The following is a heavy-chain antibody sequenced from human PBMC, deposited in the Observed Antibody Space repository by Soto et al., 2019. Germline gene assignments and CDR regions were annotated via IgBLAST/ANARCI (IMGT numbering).Heavy chain of an antibody. D-gene: IGHD3-22*01. CDR1: GFSFADSA. CDR2: IYYSGST. V-gene: IGHV4-59*01. Sequence: PGGSLRLSCLAGGFSFADSAMSWFRHAPGKGLEWIGYIYYSGSTNYNPSLKSRVTISVDTSKNQFSLKLSSVTAADTAVYYCARVGGYYYDRRYDYWGQGT. J-gene: IGHJ4*02. CDR3: ARVGGYYYDRRYDY.